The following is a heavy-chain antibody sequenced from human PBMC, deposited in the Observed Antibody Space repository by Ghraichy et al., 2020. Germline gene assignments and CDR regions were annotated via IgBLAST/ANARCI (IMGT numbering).Heavy chain of an antibody. J-gene: IGHJ3*02. CDR1: GGSISSGGYH. Sequence: SETLSLTCTVSGGSISSGGYHWSWIRQHPGKGLEWIGYIYYSGSTYYNPSLKSRVTISVDTSKNQFSLKLSSVTAADTAVYYCARDRITMVRGRAFDIWGQGTMVTVSS. D-gene: IGHD3-10*01. CDR2: IYYSGST. V-gene: IGHV4-31*03. CDR3: ARDRITMVRGRAFDI.